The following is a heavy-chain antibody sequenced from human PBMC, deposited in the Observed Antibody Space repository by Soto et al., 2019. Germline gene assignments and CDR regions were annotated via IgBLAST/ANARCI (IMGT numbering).Heavy chain of an antibody. V-gene: IGHV4-30-4*01. Sequence: QVQLQESGPGLVKPSQTLSLTCTVSGGSISSGDYYWSLIRQRPGKGLEWSGYIYYSGSTYYSPSLKSRVTISVDTAKNQLSLKLSSVTAADTALYYCARELPDGARLDPWCQGTLGTVSS. CDR2: IYYSGST. J-gene: IGHJ5*02. CDR1: GGSISSGDYY. CDR3: ARELPDGARLDP.